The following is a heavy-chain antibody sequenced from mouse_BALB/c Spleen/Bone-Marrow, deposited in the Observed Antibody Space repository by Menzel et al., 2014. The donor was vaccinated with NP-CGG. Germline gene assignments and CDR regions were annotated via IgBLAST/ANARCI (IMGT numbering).Heavy chain of an antibody. CDR2: IGPANGNT. V-gene: IGHV14-3*02. Sequence: DQLQQSGAELVKPGASVKLSCTASGFNIKDTFMHWVKQRPDQGLEWIGRIGPANGNTKYDPKFQGKATIKADTSSNTAYLQLNSLTSEDTAVYYCAGSRRYFDKIPCRGRGTLVT. J-gene: IGHJ3*01. CDR1: GFNIKDTF. CDR3: AGSRRYFDKIPC.